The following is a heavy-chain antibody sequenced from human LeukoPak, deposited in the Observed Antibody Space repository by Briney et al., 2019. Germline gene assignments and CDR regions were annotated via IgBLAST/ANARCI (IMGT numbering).Heavy chain of an antibody. V-gene: IGHV3-74*01. D-gene: IGHD3-9*01. CDR3: VRDLNY. Sequence: GGSLRLSCARSGFTFSSYWMNWVRQAPGKGLVWVSRIKSDGGTSYADSVKGRFSISRDNAKNTLYLQMNSLRAEDTAVYYCVRDLNYWGQGTLVTVSS. CDR1: GFTFSSYW. J-gene: IGHJ4*02. CDR2: IKSDGGT.